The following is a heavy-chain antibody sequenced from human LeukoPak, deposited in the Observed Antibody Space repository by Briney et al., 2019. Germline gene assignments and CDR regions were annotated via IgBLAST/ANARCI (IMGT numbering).Heavy chain of an antibody. Sequence: PGGSLRLSCAASGFTFSSYAMSWVRQAPGKGLEWVSAISGSGGSTYYADSVKGRFTISRDNSKNTLYLQMNSLRAEDTAVYYCAKGGDIVVVPAAMVASLFDYWGQGTLVTVSS. CDR3: AKGGDIVVVPAAMVASLFDY. V-gene: IGHV3-23*01. CDR2: ISGSGGST. CDR1: GFTFSSYA. D-gene: IGHD2-2*01. J-gene: IGHJ4*02.